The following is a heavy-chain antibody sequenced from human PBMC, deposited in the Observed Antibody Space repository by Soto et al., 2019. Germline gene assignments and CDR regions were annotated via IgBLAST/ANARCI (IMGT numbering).Heavy chain of an antibody. D-gene: IGHD5-12*01. V-gene: IGHV4-34*01. J-gene: IGHJ4*02. CDR1: GGSFSGYY. CDR3: ARGPPCYSGYDYVNQYFDY. CDR2: INHSGST. Sequence: SETLSLTCAVYGGSFSGYYWSWIRQPPGKGLEWIGEINHSGSTNYNPSLKSRVTISVDTSKNQFSLKLSSVTAADTAVYYCARGPPCYSGYDYVNQYFDYWGQGTLVTVSS.